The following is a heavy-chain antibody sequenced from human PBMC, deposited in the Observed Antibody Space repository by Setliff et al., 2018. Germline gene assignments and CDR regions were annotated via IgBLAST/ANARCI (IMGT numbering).Heavy chain of an antibody. CDR3: ASRNSDGGPEYFQH. CDR2: VYSNVGT. Sequence: PSETLSLTCTVSGGSINNYYWSWIRQPAGKGLEWIGRVYSNVGTNFSPSLKSRVTMSVDASKNQIPLKLMSVTAADTAVYYCASRNSDGGPEYFQHWGQGALVTVSS. D-gene: IGHD1-26*01. V-gene: IGHV4-4*07. CDR1: GGSINNYY. J-gene: IGHJ1*01.